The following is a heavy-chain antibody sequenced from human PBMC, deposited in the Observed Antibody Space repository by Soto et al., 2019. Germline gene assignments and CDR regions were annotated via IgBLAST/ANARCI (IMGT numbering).Heavy chain of an antibody. V-gene: IGHV3-30*18. CDR1: GFTFSSYG. Sequence: HVQLVESGGGVVQPGRSLRLSCAASGFTFSSYGMHWVRQAPGKGLEWVAVISYDGSNKYYADSVKGRFTISRDNSKNTLYLQMNSLRAEDTAVYYCAKALYGDYQIDYWGQGTLVTVSS. CDR2: ISYDGSNK. CDR3: AKALYGDYQIDY. D-gene: IGHD4-17*01. J-gene: IGHJ4*02.